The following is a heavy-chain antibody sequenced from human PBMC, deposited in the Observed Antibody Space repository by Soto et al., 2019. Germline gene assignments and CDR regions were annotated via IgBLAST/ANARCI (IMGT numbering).Heavy chain of an antibody. CDR1: GFSFSSAW. D-gene: IGHD4-4*01. CDR2: MNEDGSER. J-gene: IGHJ4*02. CDR3: ARDRAYSRFDY. V-gene: IGHV3-7*03. Sequence: EVQLVESGGGLVQPGGSLRLSCAVSGFSFSSAWMTWIRQAPGKGLERVAIMNEDGSERYYVDSVKGQFTISRDNAKNALFLQMNSLRVEDTAVYFCARDRAYSRFDYWGQGSLVTVSS.